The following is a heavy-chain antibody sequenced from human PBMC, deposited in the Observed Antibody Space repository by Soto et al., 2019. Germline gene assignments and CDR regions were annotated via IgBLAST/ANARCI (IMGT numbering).Heavy chain of an antibody. Sequence: GGSLRLSCAASGFTFSSYGMHWVRQAPGKGLEWVAVISYDGSNKYYADSVKGRFTISRDNSKNTLYLQMNSLRAEDTAVYYCAKDRGRWLQPTPFDYWGQGTLVTVSS. V-gene: IGHV3-30*18. D-gene: IGHD2-15*01. CDR2: ISYDGSNK. J-gene: IGHJ4*02. CDR1: GFTFSSYG. CDR3: AKDRGRWLQPTPFDY.